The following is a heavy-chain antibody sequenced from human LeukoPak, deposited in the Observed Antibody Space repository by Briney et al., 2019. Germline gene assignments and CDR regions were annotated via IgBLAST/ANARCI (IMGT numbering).Heavy chain of an antibody. D-gene: IGHD6-13*01. V-gene: IGHV3-48*03. CDR3: ARDLDYNRRSAAGTFFDY. J-gene: IGHJ4*02. CDR1: GFTFSSYE. CDR2: ISSSGSTI. Sequence: GGSLRLSCAASGFTFSSYEMNWVRQAPGKGLEWVSYISSSGSTIYYADSVKRRFTISRDNAKNSLYLQMNSLRAEDTAVYYCARDLDYNRRSAAGTFFDYWGQGTLVTVSS.